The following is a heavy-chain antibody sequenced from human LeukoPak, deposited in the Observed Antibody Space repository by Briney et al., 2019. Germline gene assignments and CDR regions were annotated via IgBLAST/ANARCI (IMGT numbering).Heavy chain of an antibody. J-gene: IGHJ4*02. CDR3: ARSRGETVIWSERFYFEY. CDR1: AGSMNSGGYY. CDR2: IAYSGST. D-gene: IGHD3-22*01. V-gene: IGHV4-31*03. Sequence: PSETVSLTCTLSAGSMNSGGYYWRWIRKHWGKGLEWIGYIAYSGSTYYNPAVKSRVTISVGASQNQFSLNLKSVTAADTAVYYCARSRGETVIWSERFYFEYWGQGTPVTVSS.